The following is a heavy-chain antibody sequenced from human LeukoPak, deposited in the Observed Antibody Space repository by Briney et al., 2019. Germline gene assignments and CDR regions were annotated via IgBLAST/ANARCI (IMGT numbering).Heavy chain of an antibody. D-gene: IGHD2-21*02. V-gene: IGHV1-69*05. J-gene: IGHJ3*02. Sequence: SVKVSCKASGGTFSSYAISWVRQAPGQGLEWMGGIIPIFGTANYAQKFQGRVTVTTDESTSTAYMELSSLRSEDTAVYYCATPAYCGGDCYLDSDAFDIWGQGTMVTVSS. CDR1: GGTFSSYA. CDR3: ATPAYCGGDCYLDSDAFDI. CDR2: IIPIFGTA.